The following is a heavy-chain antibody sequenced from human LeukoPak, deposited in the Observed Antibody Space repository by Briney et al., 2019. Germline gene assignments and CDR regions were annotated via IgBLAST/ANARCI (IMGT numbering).Heavy chain of an antibody. J-gene: IGHJ4*02. V-gene: IGHV4-4*02. CDR1: GGSIRSSYW. CDR3: ARRGGGGPDY. D-gene: IGHD3-10*01. CDR2: IFHSGST. Sequence: SETLSLTCAVSGGSIRSSYWWSWVRQSPGKGLEWIGEIFHSGSTNYNPSLKSRVTISVDKSKNQFSLKLISVTAADTAVYYCARRGGGGPDYWGQGTLVTVSS.